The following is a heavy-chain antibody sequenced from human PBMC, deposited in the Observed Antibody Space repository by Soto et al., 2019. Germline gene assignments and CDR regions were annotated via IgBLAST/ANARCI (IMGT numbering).Heavy chain of an antibody. CDR1: GYTFTSYY. D-gene: IGHD5-18*01. CDR2: INPSGGST. J-gene: IGHJ5*02. Sequence: ASVKVSCKASGYTFTSYYMHWVRQAPGQGLEWMGIINPSGGSTSYAQKFQGRVTMTRDTSTSTVYMELSSLGSEDTAVYYCARNGYSYGHGWFDPWGQGTLVTAPQ. CDR3: ARNGYSYGHGWFDP. V-gene: IGHV1-46*01.